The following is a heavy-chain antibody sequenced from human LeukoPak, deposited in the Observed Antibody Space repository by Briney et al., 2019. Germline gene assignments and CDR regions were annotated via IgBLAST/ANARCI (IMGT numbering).Heavy chain of an antibody. D-gene: IGHD3-3*01. V-gene: IGHV1-2*02. Sequence: ASVKVSCKAPGYTFTGYYMHWLRQAPGQGLEWMGWINPNSGGTNYAQKFQGRVTMTRDTSISTAYMELSRLRSDDTAVYYCARGSDDFWSGYSPSYWGQGTLVTVSS. CDR2: INPNSGGT. J-gene: IGHJ4*02. CDR3: ARGSDDFWSGYSPSY. CDR1: GYTFTGYY.